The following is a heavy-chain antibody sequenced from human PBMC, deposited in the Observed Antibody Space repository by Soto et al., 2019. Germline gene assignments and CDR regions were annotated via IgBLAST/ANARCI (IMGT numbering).Heavy chain of an antibody. J-gene: IGHJ4*02. V-gene: IGHV1-18*04. CDR3: ARDPPYYDFCSGYYNY. CDR2: ISAYNGNT. CDR1: GFTFTSYG. Sequence: GASVKVSSEASGFTFTSYGISWLRQAPGQGLEWMGWISAYNGNTNYAQKFQGRVTITADKSTSTAYMELSSLRSEDTAVYYCARDPPYYDFCSGYYNYWGQGTLVTVSS. D-gene: IGHD3-3*01.